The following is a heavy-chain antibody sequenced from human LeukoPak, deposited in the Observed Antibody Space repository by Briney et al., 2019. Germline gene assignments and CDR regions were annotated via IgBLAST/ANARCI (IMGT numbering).Heavy chain of an antibody. J-gene: IGHJ4*02. CDR1: GGSISSGSYY. Sequence: SQTLSLTSTVSGGSISSGSYYWSWIRQPAGKGLEWIGRIYTSGSTNYNPSLKSRVTISVDTSKNQFSLKLSSVTAADTAVYYCARVSSSSSEPHDYWGQGTLVTVSS. D-gene: IGHD6-6*01. CDR2: IYTSGST. V-gene: IGHV4-61*02. CDR3: ARVSSSSSEPHDY.